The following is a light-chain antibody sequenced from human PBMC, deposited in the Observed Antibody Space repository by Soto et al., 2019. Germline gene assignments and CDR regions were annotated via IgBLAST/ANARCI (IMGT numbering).Light chain of an antibody. Sequence: QAEVTKGPSVTVSPGGTVTLTCASRTGAVTSGYYANWFQQKPGQAPRALIYSTSSKHSWTPARFSGSLLRGKAALTLSGVQPEVEAESSCLPYYAGAPVFGGRT. J-gene: IGLJ2*01. CDR2: STS. CDR1: TGAVTSGYY. V-gene: IGLV7-43*01. CDR3: LPYYAGAPV.